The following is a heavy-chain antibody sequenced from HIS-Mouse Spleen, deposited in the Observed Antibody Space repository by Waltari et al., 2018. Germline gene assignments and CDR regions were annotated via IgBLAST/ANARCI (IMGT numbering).Heavy chain of an antibody. D-gene: IGHD1-26*01. V-gene: IGHV1-46*01. CDR2: DSPSWGRT. J-gene: IGHJ6*02. CDR1: GYTFTSYY. Sequence: QVQLVQSGAEVKKPGASVKVSCKASGYTFTSYYMHWVRQAPGQGLEWRGIDSPSWGRTSYARKFQGRVTMTSDTSTSTVYMELSSLRSEDTAMYYCATIVGAGGYYYYYGMDVWGQGTTVTVSS. CDR3: ATIVGAGGYYYYYGMDV.